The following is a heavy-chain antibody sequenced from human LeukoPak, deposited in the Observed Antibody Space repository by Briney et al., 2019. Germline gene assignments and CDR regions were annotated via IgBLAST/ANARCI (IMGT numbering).Heavy chain of an antibody. CDR3: ARVDTAMVIDY. Sequence: SVKVSCKASGYTFTDYYIHWVRQAPGQGLEWMGRIIPILGIANYAQKFQGRVTITADKSTSTAYMELSSLRSEDTAVYYCARVDTAMVIDYWGQGTLVTVSS. CDR1: GYTFTDYY. V-gene: IGHV1-69*02. CDR2: IIPILGIA. D-gene: IGHD5-18*01. J-gene: IGHJ4*02.